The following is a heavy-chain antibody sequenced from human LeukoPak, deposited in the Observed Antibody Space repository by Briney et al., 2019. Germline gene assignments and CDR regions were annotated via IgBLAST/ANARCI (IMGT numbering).Heavy chain of an antibody. CDR3: ARGSMVRGVIMFDY. V-gene: IGHV4-39*07. Sequence: SETLSLTCTVSGGSISGSSYYWGRIRQPPGKGLEWIGNIYYGGSTYYNPSLKSRVTISVDTSKNQFSLKLSSVTAADTAVFYCARGSMVRGVIMFDYWGQGTLVTVSS. CDR1: GGSISGSSYY. J-gene: IGHJ4*02. CDR2: IYYGGST. D-gene: IGHD3-10*01.